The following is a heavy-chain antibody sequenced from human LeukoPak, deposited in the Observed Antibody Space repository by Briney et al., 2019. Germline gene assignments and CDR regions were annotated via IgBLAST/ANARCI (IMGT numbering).Heavy chain of an antibody. V-gene: IGHV1-2*02. CDR2: INPKSGDT. CDR3: ASPQIRNVFNI. Sequence: ASVKVSCKASGYTFTGYYMHWVRQAPGQGLEYMGWINPKSGDTYYAQKFQGRVTMTRDTSISTAYMELSRLRSDDTALYYCASPQIRNVFNIWGQGTMVTVSS. J-gene: IGHJ3*02. D-gene: IGHD1-1*01. CDR1: GYTFTGYY.